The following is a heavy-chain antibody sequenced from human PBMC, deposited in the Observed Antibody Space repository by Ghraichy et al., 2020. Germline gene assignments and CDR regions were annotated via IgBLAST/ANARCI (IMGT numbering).Heavy chain of an antibody. CDR2: IKQDGSEK. V-gene: IGHV3-7*04. CDR3: GGGGGGVFDF. Sequence: GGSLRLSCSASGFTFSSHWMTWVRQAPGKGLEWVVNIKQDGSEKYYVDSVKGRFTISRDNARNSVYLQMDSLRAEDTAVYYCGGGGGGVFDFWGQGTLVTVSS. CDR1: GFTFSSHW. D-gene: IGHD4-23*01. J-gene: IGHJ4*02.